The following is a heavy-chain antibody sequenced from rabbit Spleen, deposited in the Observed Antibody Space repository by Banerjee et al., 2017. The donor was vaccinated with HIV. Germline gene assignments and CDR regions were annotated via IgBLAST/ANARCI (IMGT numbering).Heavy chain of an antibody. CDR3: ARDLSKSGDLTFDL. D-gene: IGHD2-1*01. CDR1: GFDFNSSGW. CDR2: IRGGSSGYT. Sequence: QEQLEESGGDLVKPGASLTLTCKASGFDFNSSGWICWVRQAPGKGLEWIACIRGGSSGYTYYASWAKGRFTISKTSSTTVTLQMTSLTAADTATYFCARDLSKSGDLTFDLWGPETLVTVS. J-gene: IGHJ4*01. V-gene: IGHV1S45*01.